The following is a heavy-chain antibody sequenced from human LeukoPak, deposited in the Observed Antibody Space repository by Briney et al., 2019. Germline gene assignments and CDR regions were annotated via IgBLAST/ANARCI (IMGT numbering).Heavy chain of an antibody. CDR1: GFTFSSYS. Sequence: GGSLRLSCAASGFTFSSYSMNWVRQAPGKGLEWVSSISSSSSYIYYADSVKGRFTISRDNAKNSLYLQMNSLRAEDTAVYYCARVKSSSWWGYYFDYWGQGTLVTVSS. J-gene: IGHJ4*02. D-gene: IGHD6-13*01. CDR2: ISSSSSYI. CDR3: ARVKSSSWWGYYFDY. V-gene: IGHV3-21*04.